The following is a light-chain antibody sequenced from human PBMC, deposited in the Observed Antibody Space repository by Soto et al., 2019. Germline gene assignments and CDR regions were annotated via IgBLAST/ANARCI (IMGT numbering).Light chain of an antibody. Sequence: QSVLTQPASVSGSPGQSITISCTGTSSDVGGYNYVYWYQQHPGKVPKIMIYDVTNRPSGVSNRFSGSKSGNTASLTISGLQAEDEADYYCNSYTSSSTYVFGTGTKVTVL. J-gene: IGLJ1*01. CDR1: SSDVGGYNY. CDR2: DVT. CDR3: NSYTSSSTYV. V-gene: IGLV2-14*03.